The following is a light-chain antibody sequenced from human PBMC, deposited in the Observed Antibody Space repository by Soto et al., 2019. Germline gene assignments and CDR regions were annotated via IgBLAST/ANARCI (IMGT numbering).Light chain of an antibody. J-gene: IGKJ2*01. Sequence: EILLTQSPGALAVSPGEVATLSCRASQSVRDNLAWYQQKPGQAPRLLISRASLRATGVPARFSGSGSGTEFTLTISGLQSEDVSIYFCQHYNFWPHSFGQGTKVEIK. CDR1: QSVRDN. CDR3: QHYNFWPHS. V-gene: IGKV3-15*01. CDR2: RAS.